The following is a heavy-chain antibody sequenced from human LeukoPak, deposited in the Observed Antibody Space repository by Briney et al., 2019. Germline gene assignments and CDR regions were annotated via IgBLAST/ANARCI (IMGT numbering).Heavy chain of an antibody. CDR1: GGTFSSYA. Sequence: ASVKVSCKASGGTFSSYAISWVRQAPGQGLEWMGGIIPIFGTANYAQKFQGRVTITADESTSTAYMELSSLRSEDTAVYYCARVAGVSGWYQYYFDYWGQGTLVTVSS. J-gene: IGHJ4*02. CDR2: IIPIFGTA. CDR3: ARVAGVSGWYQYYFDY. D-gene: IGHD6-19*01. V-gene: IGHV1-69*13.